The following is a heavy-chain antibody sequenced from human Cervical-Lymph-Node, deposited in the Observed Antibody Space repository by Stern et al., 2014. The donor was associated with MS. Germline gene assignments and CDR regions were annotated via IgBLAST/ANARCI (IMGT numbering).Heavy chain of an antibody. Sequence: EVQLLESGGGLAQPGGSLTLSCAASGFTLSHYAVSWVRQAPGKGLEWVAGFGNPTFYADSVKGRFTVYIDSSKNTLYLQMNSLRAEDTALYYCARGGGGNWGYWGQGTQVTVSS. D-gene: IGHD7-27*01. V-gene: IGHV3-23*05. CDR3: ARGGGGNWGY. CDR1: GFTLSHYA. CDR2: GFGNPT. J-gene: IGHJ4*02.